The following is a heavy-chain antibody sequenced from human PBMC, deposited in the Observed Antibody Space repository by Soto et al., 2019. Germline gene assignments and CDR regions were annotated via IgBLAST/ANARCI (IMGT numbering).Heavy chain of an antibody. CDR3: ARWYSRGLYYLDY. Sequence: GESLKISCKGSGYSFTSYWIAWVRQMPGKGLECMGIIYPGDSDTRYSPSFQGQVTISADKSSAYLQWNSLEASDTAMYYCARWYSRGLYYLDYWGQGTLVTVSS. CDR1: GYSFTSYW. CDR2: IYPGDSDT. J-gene: IGHJ4*02. D-gene: IGHD6-19*01. V-gene: IGHV5-51*01.